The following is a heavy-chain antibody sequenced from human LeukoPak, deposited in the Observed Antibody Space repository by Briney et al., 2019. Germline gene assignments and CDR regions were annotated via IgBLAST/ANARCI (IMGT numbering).Heavy chain of an antibody. V-gene: IGHV4-31*03. CDR2: IYYSGST. Sequence: SKTLSLTCTVSGGSISSGGYYWSWIRQHPGKGLEWIGYIYYSGSTYYNPSLKSRVTISVDTSKNQFSLKLSSVTVADTAVYYCARTNGGYCSGGGCYSLYYYGMDVWGQGTTVTVSS. D-gene: IGHD2-15*01. CDR1: GGSISSGGYY. CDR3: ARTNGGYCSGGGCYSLYYYGMDV. J-gene: IGHJ6*02.